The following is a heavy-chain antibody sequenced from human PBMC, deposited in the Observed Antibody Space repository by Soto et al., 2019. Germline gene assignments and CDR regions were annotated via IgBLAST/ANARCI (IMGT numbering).Heavy chain of an antibody. Sequence: GSLRLSCAASGFTFSSYAMSWVRQAPGKGLEWVSAISGSGGSTYYADSVKGRVTISRDNSKNTVYLQMNSLRAEDTAVYYCAAVDAEVGLDAFDIWGQGAMVTVSS. J-gene: IGHJ3*02. CDR3: AAVDAEVGLDAFDI. D-gene: IGHD1-26*01. V-gene: IGHV3-23*01. CDR1: GFTFSSYA. CDR2: ISGSGGST.